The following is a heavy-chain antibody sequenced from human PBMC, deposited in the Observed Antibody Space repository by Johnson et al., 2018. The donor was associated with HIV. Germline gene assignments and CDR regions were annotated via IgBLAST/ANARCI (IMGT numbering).Heavy chain of an antibody. CDR3: ARSKGSIWYGSAFDI. V-gene: IGHV3-23*04. CDR1: GFTFEDYA. D-gene: IGHD6-13*01. J-gene: IGHJ3*02. Sequence: VQLVESGGALVQPGRSLRLSCVASGFTFEDYALYWVRHAPGKGLEWVSGISGSGGSTYYADSVKGRFTISRDNSKNTLHLQMNSLRGEDTAVYYCARSKGSIWYGSAFDIWGQGTMVTVSS. CDR2: ISGSGGST.